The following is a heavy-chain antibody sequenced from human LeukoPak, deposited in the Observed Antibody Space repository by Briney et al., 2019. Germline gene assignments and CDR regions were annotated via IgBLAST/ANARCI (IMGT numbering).Heavy chain of an antibody. Sequence: TSETLSLTCAVYGGSFSGYYWSWIRQPPGKGLEWIGEINHSGSTNYSPSLKSRVTISVDTSKNQFPLKLSSVTAADTAVYYCARAPRKGIAAAGGGRYNWFDPWGQGTLVTVSS. V-gene: IGHV4-34*01. CDR1: GGSFSGYY. CDR3: ARAPRKGIAAAGGGRYNWFDP. CDR2: INHSGST. J-gene: IGHJ5*02. D-gene: IGHD6-13*01.